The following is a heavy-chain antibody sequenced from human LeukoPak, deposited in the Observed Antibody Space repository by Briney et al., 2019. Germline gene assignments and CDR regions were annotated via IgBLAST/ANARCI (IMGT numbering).Heavy chain of an antibody. J-gene: IGHJ4*02. D-gene: IGHD3-10*01. V-gene: IGHV4-38-2*02. CDR1: GYSISSGYY. CDR3: ARDLPPLPYYFDY. Sequence: SETLSLTCTVSGYSISSGYYWGWIRQPPGQGLEWIGSIYHSGSTYYNPSLKSRVTISVDTSKNQFSLKLSSVTAADTAVYYCARDLPPLPYYFDYWGQGTLVTVSS. CDR2: IYHSGST.